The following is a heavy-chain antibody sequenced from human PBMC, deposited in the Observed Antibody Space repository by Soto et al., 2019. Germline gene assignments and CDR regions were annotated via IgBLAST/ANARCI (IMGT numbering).Heavy chain of an antibody. Sequence: SETLSLTCAVYGGSFSGYYWSWIRQPPGKGLEWIGEINHSGSTNYNPSLKSRVTISVDTSKNQFSLKLSSVTAADTAVYYCARGVKVWFGDLSYSGMDVWGQGTTLTVSS. CDR3: ARGVKVWFGDLSYSGMDV. J-gene: IGHJ6*02. D-gene: IGHD3-10*01. CDR1: GGSFSGYY. V-gene: IGHV4-34*01. CDR2: INHSGST.